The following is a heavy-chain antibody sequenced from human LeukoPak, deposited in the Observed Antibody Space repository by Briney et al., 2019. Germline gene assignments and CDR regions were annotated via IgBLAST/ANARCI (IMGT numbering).Heavy chain of an antibody. V-gene: IGHV4-59*01. CDR2: IYYSGST. Sequence: PSETLSLTCTVSGGSISSYYWSWIRQPPGKGLEWIGYIYYSGSTNYNPSLKSRVTISVDTSKNQFSLKLSSVTAADTAVYYCARDRTYDGSGRAFDIWGQGTMVTVSS. CDR1: GGSISSYY. J-gene: IGHJ3*02. CDR3: ARDRTYDGSGRAFDI. D-gene: IGHD3-22*01.